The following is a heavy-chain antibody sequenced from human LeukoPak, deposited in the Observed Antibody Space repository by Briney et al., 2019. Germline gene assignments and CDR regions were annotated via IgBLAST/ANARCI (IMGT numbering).Heavy chain of an antibody. V-gene: IGHV3-23*01. D-gene: IGHD2-2*01. J-gene: IGHJ5*02. Sequence: GGSLRLSCAASGFTFSSYAMSWVRQAPGKGLEWVSAISGSGGSTYYADSVKGRFTISRDNAKNSLYLQMNSLRAEDTAVYSCAREIGYCSSTSCYGGDWFDPWGQGNLVTVSS. CDR1: GFTFSSYA. CDR3: AREIGYCSSTSCYGGDWFDP. CDR2: ISGSGGST.